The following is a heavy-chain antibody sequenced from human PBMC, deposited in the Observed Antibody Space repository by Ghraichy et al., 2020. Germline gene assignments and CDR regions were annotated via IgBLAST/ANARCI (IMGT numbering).Heavy chain of an antibody. J-gene: IGHJ4*02. D-gene: IGHD5-12*01. CDR1: RFTFSSYW. Sequence: GGSLTLSCAASRFTFSSYWMGWVRQAPGKGLEWVANIKQDGSEKYYVDSVKGRFTISRDNAKNSLYLQMNSLRAEDTAVYYCARDSGFYYFDYWGQGTLVSVSS. CDR2: IKQDGSEK. CDR3: ARDSGFYYFDY. V-gene: IGHV3-7*01.